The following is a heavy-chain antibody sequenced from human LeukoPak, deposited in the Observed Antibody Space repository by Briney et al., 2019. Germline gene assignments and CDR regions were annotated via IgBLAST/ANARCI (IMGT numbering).Heavy chain of an antibody. Sequence: GGSLRLSCAASGFNFNIYAMSWVRQAPGKGLEWVSYISSSGSTIYYADSVKGRFTISRDNAKNSLYLQMNSLRAEDTAVYYCAELGITMIGGVWGKGTTVTISS. J-gene: IGHJ6*04. CDR3: AELGITMIGGV. CDR1: GFNFNIYA. D-gene: IGHD3-10*02. CDR2: ISSSGSTI. V-gene: IGHV3-48*03.